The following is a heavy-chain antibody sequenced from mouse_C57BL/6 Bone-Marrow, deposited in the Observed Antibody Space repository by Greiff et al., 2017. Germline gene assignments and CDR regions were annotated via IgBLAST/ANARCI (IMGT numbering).Heavy chain of an antibody. V-gene: IGHV5-6*02. D-gene: IGHD1-1*02. J-gene: IGHJ3*01. CDR2: ISSGGSYT. Sequence: EVMLVESGGDLVKPGGSLKLSCAASGFTFSSYGMSWVRQTPDKRLEWVATISSGGSYTYYPDSVKGRFTISRDNAKNTLYLQMSSLKSEDTAMYYCARHGGSWFAYWGQGTLVTVSA. CDR1: GFTFSSYG. CDR3: ARHGGSWFAY.